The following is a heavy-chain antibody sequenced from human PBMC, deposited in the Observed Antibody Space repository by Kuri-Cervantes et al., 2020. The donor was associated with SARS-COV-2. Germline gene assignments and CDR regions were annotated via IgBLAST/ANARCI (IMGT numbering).Heavy chain of an antibody. CDR1: GGSISSSSYY. D-gene: IGHD1-7*01. CDR2: IYYSGST. CDR3: AKGGTTNWFDP. J-gene: IGHJ5*02. Sequence: GSLRPSCTVSGGSISSSSYYWGWIRQPPGKGLEWIGSIYYSGSTYYNPSLKSRVTISVDTSKNQFSLKLSSVTAADTAVYYCAKGGTTNWFDPWGQGTLVTVSS. V-gene: IGHV4-39*01.